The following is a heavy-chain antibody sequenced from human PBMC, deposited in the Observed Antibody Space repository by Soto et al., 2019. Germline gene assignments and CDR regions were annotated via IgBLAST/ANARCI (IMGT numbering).Heavy chain of an antibody. V-gene: IGHV4-4*02. J-gene: IGHJ4*02. CDR2: IYHSGST. CDR1: GGSISSSNW. Sequence: SETLSLTCAVSGGSISSSNWWSWVRQPPGKGLEWIGEIYHSGSTNYNPSLKSRVTISVDKSKNQFSLKLSSVTAADTAVYYCARDSSRPIGRNFGYWGQGTLVTVSS. D-gene: IGHD6-13*01. CDR3: ARDSSRPIGRNFGY.